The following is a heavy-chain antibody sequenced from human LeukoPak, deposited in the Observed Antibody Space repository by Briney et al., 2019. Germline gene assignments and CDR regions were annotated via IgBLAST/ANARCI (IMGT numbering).Heavy chain of an antibody. D-gene: IGHD1-26*01. CDR3: SASTGRAGSSFDY. V-gene: IGHV3-23*01. Sequence: GGSQRLSCVDTGFSLRSYGMRWVRQAPGEGLEGVSRISGSRGSSYYTVSVNGRFTISKDNSKNTLYLQMNSLRAEGTAVCYGSASTGRAGSSFDYWGQGTLVTVSS. CDR1: GFSLRSYG. J-gene: IGHJ4*02. CDR2: ISGSRGSS.